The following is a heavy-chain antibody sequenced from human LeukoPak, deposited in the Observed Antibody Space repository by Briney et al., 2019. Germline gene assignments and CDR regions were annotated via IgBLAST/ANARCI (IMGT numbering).Heavy chain of an antibody. V-gene: IGHV1-2*02. Sequence: GASVKVSCKASGGTFSTYAINWVRQAPGQGLEWMGWINPNSGGTNYAQKFQRRVTMNRDTSISTAYMELSRLRSDDTAVYYCARAGDYYYYYMDVWGKGTTVTVSS. CDR2: INPNSGGT. CDR1: GGTFSTYA. J-gene: IGHJ6*03. CDR3: ARAGDYYYYYMDV. D-gene: IGHD4-17*01.